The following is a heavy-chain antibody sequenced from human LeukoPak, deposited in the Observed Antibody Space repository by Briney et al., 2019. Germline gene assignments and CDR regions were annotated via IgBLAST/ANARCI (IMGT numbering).Heavy chain of an antibody. CDR3: ARDFTRHGYYGSGGPRVIDY. Sequence: GGSLRLSCAASGFTFSDYYMSWIRQAPGKGLEWVSYISSSGSTIYYADSVKGRFTISRDNAKNSLYLQMNSLRAEDTAVYYCARDFTRHGYYGSGGPRVIDYWGQGTLVTVSS. V-gene: IGHV3-11*04. J-gene: IGHJ4*02. D-gene: IGHD3-10*01. CDR2: ISSSGSTI. CDR1: GFTFSDYY.